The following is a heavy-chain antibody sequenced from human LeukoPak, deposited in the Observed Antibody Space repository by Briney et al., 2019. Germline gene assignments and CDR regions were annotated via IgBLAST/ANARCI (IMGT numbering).Heavy chain of an antibody. V-gene: IGHV3-23*01. Sequence: GGSLRLPCAASGFTFSSYAMSWVRQAPGKGLEWVSAVSGSGGSTYYADSVKGRFTISRDSSKNTLYLQMNNLRAEDTAVYYCAENSGFSYGYYFDYWGQGTLVTVSS. CDR1: GFTFSSYA. CDR3: AENSGFSYGYYFDY. CDR2: VSGSGGST. D-gene: IGHD5-18*01. J-gene: IGHJ4*02.